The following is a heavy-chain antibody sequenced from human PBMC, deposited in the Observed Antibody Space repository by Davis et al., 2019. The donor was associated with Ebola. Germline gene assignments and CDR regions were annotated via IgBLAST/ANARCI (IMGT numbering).Heavy chain of an antibody. V-gene: IGHV1-69*04. D-gene: IGHD5-12*01. CDR3: ARDLRYSGERLGNYFDY. CDR1: GGTFSSYT. J-gene: IGHJ4*02. Sequence: AASVKVSCKASGGTFSSYTISWVRQAPGQGLEWMGRIIPILGIANYAQKFQGRVTITADKSTSTAYMELSSLRSEDTAVYYCARDLRYSGERLGNYFDYWGQGTLVTVSS. CDR2: IIPILGIA.